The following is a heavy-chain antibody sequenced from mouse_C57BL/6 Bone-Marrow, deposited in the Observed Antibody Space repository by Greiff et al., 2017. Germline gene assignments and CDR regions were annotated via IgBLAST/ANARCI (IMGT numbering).Heavy chain of an antibody. Sequence: EVQLVESGGGLVKPGGSLKLSCAASGFTFSSYAMSWVRQTPEKRLEWVATISDGGSYTYYPDNVKGRFTISRDNAKNNLYLQMSHLKSEDTAMYYCARAGLRRAWFAYWGQGTLVTVSA. CDR2: ISDGGSYT. V-gene: IGHV5-4*01. J-gene: IGHJ3*01. D-gene: IGHD2-4*01. CDR3: ARAGLRRAWFAY. CDR1: GFTFSSYA.